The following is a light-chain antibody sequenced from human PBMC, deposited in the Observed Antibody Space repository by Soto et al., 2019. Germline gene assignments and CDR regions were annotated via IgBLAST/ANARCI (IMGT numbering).Light chain of an antibody. CDR3: QQYKSDSRT. J-gene: IGKJ1*01. CDR2: DAS. Sequence: DIQMTQSPSTLSASVVARVTITCRASQTINNWLAWYQQKPGKAPKLLIYDASSLESGVPSRFSGSGSGTGFTLTISSLQPDDSATYYCQQYKSDSRTFGQGTKVDIK. CDR1: QTINNW. V-gene: IGKV1-5*01.